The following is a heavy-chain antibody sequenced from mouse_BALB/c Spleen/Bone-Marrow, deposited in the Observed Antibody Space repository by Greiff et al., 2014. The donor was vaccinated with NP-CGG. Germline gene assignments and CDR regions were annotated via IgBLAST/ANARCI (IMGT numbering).Heavy chain of an antibody. V-gene: IGHV1S41*01. CDR1: GYTFTSYW. CDR2: IAPGSGST. D-gene: IGHD2-4*01. CDR3: ARGDDYDPFAY. Sequence: DLVKPGASVKLSCKASGYTFTSYWINWIKQRPGQGLEWIGRIAPGSGSTYYNEMFKGKATLTVDTSSSTAYIQLSSLSSEDSAVYSCARGDDYDPFAYWGQGTLVTVSA. J-gene: IGHJ3*01.